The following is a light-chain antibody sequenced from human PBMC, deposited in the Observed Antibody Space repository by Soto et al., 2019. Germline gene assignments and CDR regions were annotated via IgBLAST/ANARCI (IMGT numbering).Light chain of an antibody. CDR1: SSDVGGYNY. CDR2: DVS. J-gene: IGLJ1*01. V-gene: IGLV2-14*01. CDR3: SSYTSSSTPFF. Sequence: SALTQPASVSGSPGQSITISCTGTSSDVGGYNYVSWYQQHPGKAPKLMFYDVSNRPSGVSNRFSGSKSGNTASLTISGLQAEDEADYYCSSYTSSSTPFFFGTG.